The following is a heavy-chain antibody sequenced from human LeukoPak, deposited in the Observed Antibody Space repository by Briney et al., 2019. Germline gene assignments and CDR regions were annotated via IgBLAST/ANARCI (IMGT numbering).Heavy chain of an antibody. D-gene: IGHD3-16*01. Sequence: GGSLRLSCAASGYTFTSYGISWVRQAPGQGLEWMGWISAYNGNTNYAQKLQGRVTMTTDTSTSTAYMELRSLRSDDTAVYYCARDSPGAWGHAFDIWGQGTMVTVSS. CDR1: GYTFTSYG. CDR3: ARDSPGAWGHAFDI. J-gene: IGHJ3*02. V-gene: IGHV1-18*01. CDR2: ISAYNGNT.